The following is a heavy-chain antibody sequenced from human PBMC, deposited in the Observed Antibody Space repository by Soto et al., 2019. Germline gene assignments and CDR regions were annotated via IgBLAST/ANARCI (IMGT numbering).Heavy chain of an antibody. J-gene: IGHJ6*02. Sequence: SETLSLTCTVSGGSISSGDYYWSWIRQPPGKGLEWIGYIYYSGSTYYNPSLKNRVTISVDTSKNQFSLKLSSVTAADTAVYFCASDYSQRGRGYYYYGMDVWGQGTTVTVSS. V-gene: IGHV4-30-4*01. D-gene: IGHD4-4*01. CDR2: IYYSGST. CDR3: ASDYSQRGRGYYYYGMDV. CDR1: GGSISSGDYY.